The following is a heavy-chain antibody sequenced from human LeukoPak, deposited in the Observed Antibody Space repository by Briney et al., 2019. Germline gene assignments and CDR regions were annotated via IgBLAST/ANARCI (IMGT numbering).Heavy chain of an antibody. D-gene: IGHD2/OR15-2a*01. Sequence: PGRSLRLSCAASGFTFSSYGMHWVRQAPGKGLEWVAVISYDGSNKYYADSVKGRFTISRDNSKNTLYLQMNSLRAEDTAVCYCAKGSTIGVFFDYWGQGTLVTVSS. CDR1: GFTFSSYG. CDR2: ISYDGSNK. J-gene: IGHJ4*02. V-gene: IGHV3-30*18. CDR3: AKGSTIGVFFDY.